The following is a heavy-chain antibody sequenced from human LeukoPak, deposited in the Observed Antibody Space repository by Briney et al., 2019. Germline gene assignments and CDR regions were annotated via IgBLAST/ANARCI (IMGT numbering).Heavy chain of an antibody. V-gene: IGHV3-21*01. Sequence: PGGSLRLSCAASGFTFSSYSMNWVRQAPGKGLEWVSSISSSSSYIYYADSVKGRFTISRDNAKNSLYLQMNSLRAEDTAVYYCARHRDGYVPLDYWGQGPLVTVSS. CDR3: ARHRDGYVPLDY. CDR1: GFTFSSYS. D-gene: IGHD3-16*01. J-gene: IGHJ4*02. CDR2: ISSSSSYI.